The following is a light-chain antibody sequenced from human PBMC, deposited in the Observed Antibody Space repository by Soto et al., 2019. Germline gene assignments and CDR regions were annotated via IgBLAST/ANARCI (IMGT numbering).Light chain of an antibody. CDR2: GAS. V-gene: IGKV3-15*01. CDR3: QQYIKWPPGT. Sequence: EIVMTQSPATLSASPGERATLSCRASQSVSTNLAWYQQKPGQALRLLIHGASTRATGIPARFSGSGSGTESTLTISSLQSEDFAVYYCQQYIKWPPGTFGQGTQVEIK. CDR1: QSVSTN. J-gene: IGKJ1*01.